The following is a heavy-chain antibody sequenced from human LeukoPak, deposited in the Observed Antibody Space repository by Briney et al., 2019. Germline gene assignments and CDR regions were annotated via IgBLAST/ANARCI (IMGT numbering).Heavy chain of an antibody. D-gene: IGHD6-19*01. Sequence: SETLSLTSAVYGGSFSGYYWSWIRQPPGKGLEWIGEINHSGSTNYNPSLKSRVTISVDTSKNQFSLHLNSVTPEDTAVYYCARDIVGGWSYYYYYMDVWGKGTTVTVSS. CDR3: ARDIVGGWSYYYYYMDV. CDR1: GGSFSGYY. V-gene: IGHV4-34*01. CDR2: INHSGST. J-gene: IGHJ6*03.